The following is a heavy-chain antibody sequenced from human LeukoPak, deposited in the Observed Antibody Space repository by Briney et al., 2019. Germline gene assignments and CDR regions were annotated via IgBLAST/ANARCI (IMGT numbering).Heavy chain of an antibody. CDR2: IQYDGSNE. CDR3: ARSKVELRERRQSWFDP. J-gene: IGHJ5*02. V-gene: IGHV3-30*19. CDR1: GFSFSSYG. Sequence: GGSLRLSCAASGFSFSSYGMHWVRQAPGKGLEWVAYIQYDGSNEQYADSVKGRFSISRDSSKNILNLQMNSLRADDTAVYYCARSKVELRERRQSWFDPWGQGTLVTVSS. D-gene: IGHD1-7*01.